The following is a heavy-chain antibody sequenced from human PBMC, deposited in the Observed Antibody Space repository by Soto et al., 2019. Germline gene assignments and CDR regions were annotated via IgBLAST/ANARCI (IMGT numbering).Heavy chain of an antibody. CDR1: GGSISSSIYY. J-gene: IGHJ4*02. Sequence: PSETLSLTCTVSGGSISSSIYYWGWIRQPPGKGLEWIGSIYYSGSTYYNPSLKSRVTISVDTSKNQFSLKLSSVTAADTAAYYCARSEIMITFGGVIPRYFDYWGQGTLVTVSS. D-gene: IGHD3-16*01. V-gene: IGHV4-39*01. CDR3: ARSEIMITFGGVIPRYFDY. CDR2: IYYSGST.